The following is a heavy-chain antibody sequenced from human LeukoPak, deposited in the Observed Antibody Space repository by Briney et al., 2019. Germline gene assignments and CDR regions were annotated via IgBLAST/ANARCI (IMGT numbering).Heavy chain of an antibody. CDR3: ARDQGRFFGY. D-gene: IGHD3-3*01. J-gene: IGHJ4*02. CDR1: GFTVSSNY. CDR2: IYSGGST. V-gene: IGHV3-53*01. Sequence: GGSLRLSCAASGFTVSSNYMNWVRQAPGKGLEWVSVIYSGGSTYYADSVKGRFTISRDNSENTLYLQMNSLSAEDTAVYYCARDQGRFFGYWGQGTLVTVSS.